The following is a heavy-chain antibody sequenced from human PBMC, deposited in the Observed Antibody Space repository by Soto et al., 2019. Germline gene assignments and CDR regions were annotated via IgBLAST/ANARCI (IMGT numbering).Heavy chain of an antibody. Sequence: QVQLVESGGGVVQPGRSLRLSCAASGFTFSSYAMHWVRQAPGKGLEWVAVILYDGSNKYYADSVKGRFTISRDNSKNTLYLQMNSLRAEDTAVYYCARDDGSGSYYTYGMDVWGQGTTVTVSS. J-gene: IGHJ6*02. CDR1: GFTFSSYA. D-gene: IGHD3-10*01. CDR3: ARDDGSGSYYTYGMDV. V-gene: IGHV3-30-3*01. CDR2: ILYDGSNK.